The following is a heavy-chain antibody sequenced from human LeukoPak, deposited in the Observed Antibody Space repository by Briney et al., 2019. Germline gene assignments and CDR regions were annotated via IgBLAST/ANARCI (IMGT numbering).Heavy chain of an antibody. J-gene: IGHJ4*02. V-gene: IGHV4-38-2*02. CDR1: HYSISSNYY. CDR3: ARSSGYMSY. D-gene: IGHD3-22*01. CDR2: IYHSGST. Sequence: SETLSPTCTVSHYSISSNYYWGWIRQPPGKGLEWIGSIYHSGSTYYNPSLKSRVTISVDTSKNQFSLKLTSVTAADTALYYCARSSGYMSYWGQGTLVTVSS.